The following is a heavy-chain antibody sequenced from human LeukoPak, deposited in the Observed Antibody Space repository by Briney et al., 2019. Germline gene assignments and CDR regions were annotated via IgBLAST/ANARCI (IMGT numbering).Heavy chain of an antibody. V-gene: IGHV3-23*01. D-gene: IGHD3-22*01. CDR1: KFTFSSSG. Sequence: GGSLRLSCVATKFTFSSSGMSWVRQAPGKGLEWVAALSGGGDNTFYADSVKGRFTISRDNSKNTLYLQMNSLRAEDTAVYFCATGMDNYDGSGYYSYFQHWGQGTLVTVSS. J-gene: IGHJ1*01. CDR2: LSGGGDNT. CDR3: ATGMDNYDGSGYYSYFQH.